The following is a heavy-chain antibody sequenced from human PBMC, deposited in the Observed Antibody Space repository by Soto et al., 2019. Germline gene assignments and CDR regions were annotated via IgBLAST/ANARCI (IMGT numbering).Heavy chain of an antibody. CDR3: XXXXXMGGDGYN. CDR2: ISSSGRTI. Sequence: QVQLVESGGDLVKPGGSLRLSCAASGFTSSDYYMSWIRQAPGKGLEWVSYISSSGRTIYSADSVKGRFTISRDNANXXXXXXXXXXXXXXXAVXXXXXXXXMGGDGYNWGQGTLVTVSS. D-gene: IGHD3-16*01. J-gene: IGHJ4*02. CDR1: GFTSSDYY. V-gene: IGHV3-11*01.